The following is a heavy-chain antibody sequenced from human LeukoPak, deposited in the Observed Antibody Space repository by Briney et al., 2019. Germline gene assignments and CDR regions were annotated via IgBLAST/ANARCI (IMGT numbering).Heavy chain of an antibody. Sequence: GRSLRLSCAASGFTFDDYGMHWVRQAPGKGLEGVSGISWNSGSIGYADSVKGRFTISRDNGKNSLYLQMNSLRAEDTALYYCAKTNSSGWYLDYWGQGTLVTVSS. CDR3: AKTNSSGWYLDY. V-gene: IGHV3-9*01. D-gene: IGHD6-19*01. CDR1: GFTFDDYG. CDR2: ISWNSGSI. J-gene: IGHJ4*02.